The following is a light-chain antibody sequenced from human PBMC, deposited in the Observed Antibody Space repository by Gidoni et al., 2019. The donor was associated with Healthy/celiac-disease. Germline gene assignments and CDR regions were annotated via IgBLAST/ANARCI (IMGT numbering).Light chain of an antibody. CDR3: QVWDSSSDHVV. V-gene: IGLV3-21*02. Sequence: SYVLTQPPSVSGAPGQPARIPCGGNNIGSKRVHWYQQKQGQAPVLVVYDDSDRPSGIPERFSGSNSGNTATLTISRVEAGDEADYYCQVWDSSSDHVVFGGGTKLTVL. CDR1: NIGSKR. J-gene: IGLJ2*01. CDR2: DDS.